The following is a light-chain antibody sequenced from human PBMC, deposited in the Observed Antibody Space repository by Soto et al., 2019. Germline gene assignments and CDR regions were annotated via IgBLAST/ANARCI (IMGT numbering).Light chain of an antibody. J-gene: IGKJ2*01. CDR1: QHIFYN. Sequence: IVMTQSPATLSVSPGESATLSCRAGQHIFYNVAWYQHRPGQAPRLLIYRASTRAPGVPARFSGSGSGTEFTLTISSLQPSDFAVYSCLQYHNFWAFGQGTKLEI. V-gene: IGKV3-15*01. CDR2: RAS. CDR3: LQYHNFWA.